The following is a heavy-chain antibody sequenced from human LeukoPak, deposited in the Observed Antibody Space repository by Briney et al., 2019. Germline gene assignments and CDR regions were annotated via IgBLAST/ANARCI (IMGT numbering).Heavy chain of an antibody. V-gene: IGHV4-59*01. CDR1: GGSISSYY. CDR2: IYYSGST. CDR3: ARAIGSYYYFDY. Sequence: SETLSLTCTVSGGSISSYYWSWIRQPPGKGLEWIGYIYYSGSTNYNPSLKSRVTISVDTSKNQFSLKLSSVTAADTAVYYCARAIGSYYYFDYWGQGTLVTVSS. J-gene: IGHJ4*02. D-gene: IGHD1-26*01.